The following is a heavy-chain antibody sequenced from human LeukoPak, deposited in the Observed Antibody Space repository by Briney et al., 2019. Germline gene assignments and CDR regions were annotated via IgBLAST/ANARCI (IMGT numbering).Heavy chain of an antibody. Sequence: GGSLRLSCAASGFSVSGYWMPWVRQAPGQGLEWVANIKQDGGEKSYVDSVKGRFTMSRDNAANSLFLQMNSLRAEDTAVYYCAKLLSDYEDFDYWGPGTLVTVSS. V-gene: IGHV3-7*03. CDR1: GFSVSGYW. CDR2: IKQDGGEK. CDR3: AKLLSDYEDFDY. J-gene: IGHJ4*02. D-gene: IGHD5-12*01.